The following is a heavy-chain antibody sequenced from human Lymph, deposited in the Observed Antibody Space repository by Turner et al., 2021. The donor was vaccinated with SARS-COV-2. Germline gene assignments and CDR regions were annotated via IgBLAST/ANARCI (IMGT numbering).Heavy chain of an antibody. J-gene: IGHJ6*02. CDR2: ISGSGGST. D-gene: IGHD3-16*01. Sequence: EVQLLESGGGLVQPGGSLRLSCAASGFTFTHYAMSWVRQAPGKGLEWVSTISGSGGSTYYADSVKGRFTISRDNSKNTLYLQMKSLRAEDTAVYYCANLYPTVSWEFPYAMDVWGQGTTVTVSS. V-gene: IGHV3-23*01. CDR3: ANLYPTVSWEFPYAMDV. CDR1: GFTFTHYA.